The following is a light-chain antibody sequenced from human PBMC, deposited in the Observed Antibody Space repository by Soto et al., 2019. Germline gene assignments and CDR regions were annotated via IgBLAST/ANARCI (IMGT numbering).Light chain of an antibody. CDR2: WAS. J-gene: IGKJ4*01. CDR1: QSVLYSSKNRNH. Sequence: DIVVTQSPDSLAVSLGERATINCKSSQSVLYSSKNRNHLAWYQQRPGQPPKVLIYWASTRESGAPDRLSGSGSGTDFTLTISGPQAEDVAVYYCQQYYTTPSFGGGTNVDIK. V-gene: IGKV4-1*01. CDR3: QQYYTTPS.